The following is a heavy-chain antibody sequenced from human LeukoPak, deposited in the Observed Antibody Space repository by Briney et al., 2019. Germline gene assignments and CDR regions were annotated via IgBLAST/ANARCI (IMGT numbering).Heavy chain of an antibody. D-gene: IGHD1-1*01. V-gene: IGHV5-51*01. CDR2: IYPGDSET. J-gene: IGHJ4*02. CDR1: RYSLTYYP. CDR3: ARQDGNSKYYFDY. Sequence: GESLNLSRKGPRYSLTYYPIGWVRHIPGKGLECMWIIYPGDSETRYRPSFQGQVTISVDKSISTAYLQWSSLKASDTAMYYCARQDGNSKYYFDYWGQGTLVTVSP.